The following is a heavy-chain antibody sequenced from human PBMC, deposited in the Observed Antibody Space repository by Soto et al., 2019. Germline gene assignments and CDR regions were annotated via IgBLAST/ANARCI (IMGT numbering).Heavy chain of an antibody. CDR2: TYYRSKWYN. J-gene: IGHJ4*02. V-gene: IGHV6-1*01. Sequence: SQTLSLPCAISGDSVSSNSATWKWISQSPSRGLEWLGRTYYRSKWYNDYAVSVKSRITLNPDTSKNQFSLQLNSVTPEDTAVYYCARDRGATNFDYWGQGTLVTVSS. CDR1: GDSVSSNSAT. D-gene: IGHD3-10*01. CDR3: ARDRGATNFDY.